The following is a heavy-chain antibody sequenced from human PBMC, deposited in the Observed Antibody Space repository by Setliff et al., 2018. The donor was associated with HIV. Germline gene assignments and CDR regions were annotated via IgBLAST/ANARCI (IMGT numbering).Heavy chain of an antibody. V-gene: IGHV4-61*08. D-gene: IGHD6-13*01. J-gene: IGHJ4*02. CDR3: ARGSSNTWYYYFDS. CDR2: IYYSGST. CDR1: GASISSGGYY. Sequence: SETLSLTCTVSGASISSGGYYWSWIRQHPGKGLEWIGYIYYSGSTNYNPSLKSRVTMSVDTSKNQFSLKLSSVTAADTAVYYCARGSSNTWYYYFDSWGQGALVTVSS.